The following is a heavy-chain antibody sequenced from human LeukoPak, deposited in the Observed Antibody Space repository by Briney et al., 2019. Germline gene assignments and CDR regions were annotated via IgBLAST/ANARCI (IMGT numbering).Heavy chain of an antibody. CDR1: GYTFTGYY. CDR2: INPNSGGT. D-gene: IGHD1-1*01. V-gene: IGHV1-2*02. CDR3: AADSGNWNDPGYMDV. J-gene: IGHJ6*03. Sequence: GASVKVSCKASGYTFTGYYMHWVRQAPGQGLEWMGWINPNSGGTNYAQKFQERVTITRDMSTSTAYMELSSLRSEDTAVYYCAADSGNWNDPGYMDVWGKGTTVTVSS.